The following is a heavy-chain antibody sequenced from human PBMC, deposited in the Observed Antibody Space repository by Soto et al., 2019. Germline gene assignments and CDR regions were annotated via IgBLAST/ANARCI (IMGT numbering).Heavy chain of an antibody. D-gene: IGHD1-26*01. Sequence: EVQLLESGGGLVQPGGSLRLSCAASGFTFSSYAMSWVRQAPGKGLEWVSGISGSGGSTNYADSVKGRFTISRDNSKSAMYLQMDSLRAEETAVYYCATDQRWELPHYLDYWGQGTLVTVSS. CDR2: ISGSGGST. CDR3: ATDQRWELPHYLDY. CDR1: GFTFSSYA. V-gene: IGHV3-23*01. J-gene: IGHJ4*02.